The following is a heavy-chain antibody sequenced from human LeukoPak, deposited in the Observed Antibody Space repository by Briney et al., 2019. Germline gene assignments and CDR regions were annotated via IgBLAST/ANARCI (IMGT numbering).Heavy chain of an antibody. D-gene: IGHD3-22*01. CDR3: ARDFSTPDYYDSSGYIDY. CDR2: IWYDGSNK. CDR1: GFTFSSYG. V-gene: IGHV3-33*01. J-gene: IGHJ4*02. Sequence: GGSLRLSCAASGFTFSSYGMHWVRQAPGKGLEWVAVIWYDGSNKYYADSVKGRFTISRDNSKNTLYLQMNSLRAEDTAVYYCARDFSTPDYYDSSGYIDYWGQGTLVTVSS.